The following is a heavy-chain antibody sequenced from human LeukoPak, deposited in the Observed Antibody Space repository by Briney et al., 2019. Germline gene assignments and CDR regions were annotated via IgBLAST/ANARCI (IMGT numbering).Heavy chain of an antibody. V-gene: IGHV3-30-3*01. D-gene: IGHD1-26*01. CDR3: ARGGIVGATISAFDI. Sequence: GGSLRLSCAASGFTFSSYAMHWVRQAPGKGLEWVAVISYDGSNKYYADSVKGRFTISRDNSKNTLYLQMNSLRAEDTAVYYCARGGIVGATISAFDIWGQGTMVTVSS. CDR2: ISYDGSNK. CDR1: GFTFSSYA. J-gene: IGHJ3*02.